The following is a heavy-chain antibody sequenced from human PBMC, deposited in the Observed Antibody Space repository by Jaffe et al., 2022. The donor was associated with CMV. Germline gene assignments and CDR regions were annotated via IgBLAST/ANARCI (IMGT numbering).Heavy chain of an antibody. Sequence: QLQLQESGPGLVKPSETLSLTCTVSGGSISSSSYYWGWIRQPPGKGLEWIGSIYYSGSTYYNPSLKSRVTISVDTSKNQFSLKLSSVTAADTAVYYCARHEVGYYGSGSYDDAFDIWGQGTMVTVSS. V-gene: IGHV4-39*01. CDR2: IYYSGST. CDR3: ARHEVGYYGSGSYDDAFDI. CDR1: GGSISSSSYY. D-gene: IGHD3-10*01. J-gene: IGHJ3*02.